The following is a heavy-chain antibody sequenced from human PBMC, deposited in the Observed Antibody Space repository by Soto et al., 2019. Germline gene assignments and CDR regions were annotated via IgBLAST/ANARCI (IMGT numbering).Heavy chain of an antibody. Sequence: RLSCAASGFTFSSYSMNWVRQAPGKGLEWVSSISSSSSYIYYADSVKGRFTISRDNAKNSLYLQMNSLRAEDTAVYYCAREGVIAAAGPWFDPWGQGTLVTVSS. D-gene: IGHD6-13*01. CDR1: GFTFSSYS. J-gene: IGHJ5*02. CDR3: AREGVIAAAGPWFDP. V-gene: IGHV3-21*01. CDR2: ISSSSSYI.